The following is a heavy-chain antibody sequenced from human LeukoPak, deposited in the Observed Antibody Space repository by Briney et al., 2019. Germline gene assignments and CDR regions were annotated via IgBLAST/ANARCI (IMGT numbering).Heavy chain of an antibody. CDR1: GFTFSSYG. Sequence: GGSLRLSCAASGFTFSSYGMSWVRQAPGKGLEWVSAISGSGGSTYCADSVKGRFTISRDNSKNTLYLQMNSLRAEDTAVYYCAKPWDRVMTYYDILTGYYREFNPWLSHPFDYWGQGTLVTVSS. D-gene: IGHD3-9*01. CDR2: ISGSGGST. V-gene: IGHV3-23*01. J-gene: IGHJ4*02. CDR3: AKPWDRVMTYYDILTGYYREFNPWLSHPFDY.